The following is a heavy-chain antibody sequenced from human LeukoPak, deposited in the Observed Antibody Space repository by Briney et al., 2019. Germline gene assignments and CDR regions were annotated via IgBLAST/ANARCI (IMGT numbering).Heavy chain of an antibody. CDR1: GFTFNSYG. D-gene: IGHD5/OR15-5a*01. Sequence: GGSLRLSCAASGFTFNSYGMHWVRHAPGKGLEWVAVISYDGSNEYYADSVKGRFTISRDNSKNTMYLQMNSLRAEETAVYYCAKDYVQVSTGVLEYWGQGILVTVSS. J-gene: IGHJ4*02. V-gene: IGHV3-30*18. CDR2: ISYDGSNE. CDR3: AKDYVQVSTGVLEY.